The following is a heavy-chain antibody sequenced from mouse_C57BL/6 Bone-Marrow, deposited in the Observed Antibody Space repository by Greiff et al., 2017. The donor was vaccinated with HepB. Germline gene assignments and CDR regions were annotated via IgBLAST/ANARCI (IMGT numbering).Heavy chain of an antibody. V-gene: IGHV1-15*01. J-gene: IGHJ2*01. CDR2: IDPETGGT. D-gene: IGHD1-1*01. Sequence: VQLQQSGAELVRPGASVTLSCKASGYTFTDYEMHWVKQTPVHGLEWIGAIDPETGGTAYNQKFKGKAILTADKSSSTAYMELRSLTSEDSAVYYCTRVYLITTVVVPFDYWGQGTTLTVSS. CDR3: TRVYLITTVVVPFDY. CDR1: GYTFTDYE.